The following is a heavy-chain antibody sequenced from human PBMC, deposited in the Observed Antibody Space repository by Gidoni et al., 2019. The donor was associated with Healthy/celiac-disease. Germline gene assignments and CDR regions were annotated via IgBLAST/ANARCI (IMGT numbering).Heavy chain of an antibody. CDR3: AKDVGRYSYARSGFFDY. J-gene: IGHJ4*02. D-gene: IGHD5-18*01. Sequence: QVQLVESGGGVVQPGRSLRLSCAASGFTFSSDGMPGVRQAPVKGLDWVAVISYDGSNKYYADSVKGRFTISRDNSKNTLYLQMNSLRAEDTAVYYCAKDVGRYSYARSGFFDYWGQGTLVTVSS. V-gene: IGHV3-30*18. CDR2: ISYDGSNK. CDR1: GFTFSSDG.